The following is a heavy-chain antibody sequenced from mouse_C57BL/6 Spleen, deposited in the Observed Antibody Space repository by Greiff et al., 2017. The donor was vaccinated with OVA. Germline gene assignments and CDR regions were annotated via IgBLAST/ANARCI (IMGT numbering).Heavy chain of an antibody. CDR1: GYTFTSYW. CDR3: ALYDGYYVPAWFAY. J-gene: IGHJ3*01. CDR2: IHPSDSDT. D-gene: IGHD2-3*01. Sequence: VQLQQPGAELVKPGASVKVSCKASGYTFTSYWMHWVKQRPGQGLEWIGRIHPSDSDTNYNQKFKGKATLTVDKSSSTAYMQLSSLTSEDSAVYYCALYDGYYVPAWFAYWGQGTLVTVSA. V-gene: IGHV1-74*01.